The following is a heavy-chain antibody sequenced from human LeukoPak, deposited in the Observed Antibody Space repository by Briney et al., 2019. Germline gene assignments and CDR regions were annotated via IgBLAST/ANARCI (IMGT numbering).Heavy chain of an antibody. D-gene: IGHD3-9*01. Sequence: GGSLRLSCAASGFTFSSYAMSWVRQAPGKGLEWVSGISGSGGSTYYADSVKGRFTISRDNSKNTLYLQMNSLRAEDTAVYYCAKVYYDILTGYSGAEYYFDYWGQGTLVTVSS. CDR3: AKVYYDILTGYSGAEYYFDY. CDR1: GFTFSSYA. J-gene: IGHJ4*02. V-gene: IGHV3-23*01. CDR2: ISGSGGST.